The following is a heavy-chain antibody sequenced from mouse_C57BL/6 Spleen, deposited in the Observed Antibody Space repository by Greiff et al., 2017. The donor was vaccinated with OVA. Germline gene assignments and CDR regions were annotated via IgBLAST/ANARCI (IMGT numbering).Heavy chain of an antibody. CDR2: IYPGSGST. CDR3: ANYYGSIRSWFAD. V-gene: IGHV1-55*01. Sequence: QVQLQQPGAELVKPGASVKMSCKASGYTFTSYWITWVKQRPGQGLEWIGDIYPGSGSTNYNEKFKSMTTLTVDTSSSTAYMQLISLTSEDSAVYYCANYYGSIRSWFADWGQGTLVTVSA. CDR1: GYTFTSYW. J-gene: IGHJ3*01. D-gene: IGHD1-1*01.